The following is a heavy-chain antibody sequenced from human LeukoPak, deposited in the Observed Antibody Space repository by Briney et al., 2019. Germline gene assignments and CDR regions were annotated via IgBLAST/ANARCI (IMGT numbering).Heavy chain of an antibody. CDR1: GFTFSSYS. V-gene: IGHV3-21*01. CDR2: ISSSSSYI. D-gene: IGHD2-2*01. CDR3: ATSVVLAAGPYYYYYMDV. Sequence: GGSLRLSCAASGFTFSSYSMNWVRQAPGKGLEWVSSISSSSSYIYYADSVKGRFTISRDNAKNSLYLQMNSLRAEDTAVYYCATSVVLAAGPYYYYYMDVWGKGTTVTVSS. J-gene: IGHJ6*03.